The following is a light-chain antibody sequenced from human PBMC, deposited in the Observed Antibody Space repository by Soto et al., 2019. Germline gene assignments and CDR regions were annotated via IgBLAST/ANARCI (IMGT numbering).Light chain of an antibody. J-gene: IGKJ4*01. CDR3: HHYRSS. CDR2: GAS. CDR1: QGVSSSY. V-gene: IGKV3-20*01. Sequence: EIVLTQSPGTLSLSPGERATLSCRASQGVSSSYLAWYQQTPGQPPRLLIYGASTRATGMPDRFSGSGCGTDVALNMTRLEYEDFAVYYCHHYRSSFGGGTKVEIK.